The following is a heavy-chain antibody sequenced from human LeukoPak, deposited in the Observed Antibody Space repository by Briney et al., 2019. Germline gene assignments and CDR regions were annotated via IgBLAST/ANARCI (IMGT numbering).Heavy chain of an antibody. CDR3: ARVETRRDNYDSSGYYYVAFDI. J-gene: IGHJ3*02. D-gene: IGHD3-22*01. CDR1: GGSFSTYY. Sequence: SETLSLTCTVPGGSFSTYYWSWIRQPAGKGLEWIGRIYTSGNTHYNPSLKSRVTMSVDTSQNQFSLNLSSVTAADTAVYYCARVETRRDNYDSSGYYYVAFDIWGQGTMVTVSS. V-gene: IGHV4-4*07. CDR2: IYTSGNT.